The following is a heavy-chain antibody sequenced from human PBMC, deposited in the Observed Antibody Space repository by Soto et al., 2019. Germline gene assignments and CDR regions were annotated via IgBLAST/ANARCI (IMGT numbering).Heavy chain of an antibody. V-gene: IGHV1-69*12. CDR2: IIPIFGTA. D-gene: IGHD2-21*02. CDR3: ARDGACGGNSDDAFDI. Sequence: QVQLVQSGAEVKKPGSSVKVSCKASGGTFSSYAISWVRQAPGQGLEWMGGIIPIFGTANYAQKFQGRVTVTAVESTSTAYMELSSLGSEDTAVYYCARDGACGGNSDDAFDIRGPGTMVTVSS. J-gene: IGHJ3*02. CDR1: GGTFSSYA.